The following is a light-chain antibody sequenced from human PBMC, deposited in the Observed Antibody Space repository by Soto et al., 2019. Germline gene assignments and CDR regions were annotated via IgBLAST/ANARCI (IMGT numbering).Light chain of an antibody. Sequence: DIQMTQSPSTLSASVGDRVTISCRASQSVSAWLAWYQQKPGKAPKLLISDASSLKSGVPSRFTGSGYGTEFTLTISSLQPEDFATYYCQQYSYYSLTFGGGTKVDIX. V-gene: IGKV1-5*01. CDR1: QSVSAW. J-gene: IGKJ4*01. CDR2: DAS. CDR3: QQYSYYSLT.